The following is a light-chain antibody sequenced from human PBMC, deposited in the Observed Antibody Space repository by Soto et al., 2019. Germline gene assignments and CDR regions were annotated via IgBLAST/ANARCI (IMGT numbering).Light chain of an antibody. CDR3: QHYNSYSEA. CDR2: NAS. Sequence: DIQMTQAPSTLSGPVGARVTITCRANQTITSRLAWYQQKPGKAPKLLIYNASTLESGVPSRFSGSGSGTEFTLTISSLQPEDFATYYCQHYNSYSEAFGQGTKVDIK. J-gene: IGKJ1*01. V-gene: IGKV1-5*03. CDR1: QTITSR.